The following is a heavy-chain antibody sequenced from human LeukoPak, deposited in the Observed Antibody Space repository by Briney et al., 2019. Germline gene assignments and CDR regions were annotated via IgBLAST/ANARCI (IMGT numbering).Heavy chain of an antibody. Sequence: PGGSLRLSCAASGFTFSDYYMSWIRQAPGQGLEWVSYISSSGSTIYYADSVKGRFTISRDNAKNSLYLQMNSLRAEDTAVYYCARMSDYGDYNWFDPWGQGTLVTVSS. CDR1: GFTFSDYY. V-gene: IGHV3-11*01. CDR2: ISSSGSTI. CDR3: ARMSDYGDYNWFDP. D-gene: IGHD4-17*01. J-gene: IGHJ5*02.